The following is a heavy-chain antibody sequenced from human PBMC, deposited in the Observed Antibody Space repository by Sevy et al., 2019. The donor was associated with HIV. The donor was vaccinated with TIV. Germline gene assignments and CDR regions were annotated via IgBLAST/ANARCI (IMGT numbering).Heavy chain of an antibody. V-gene: IGHV3-30*04. D-gene: IGHD2-15*01. CDR1: GFSLSDHD. CDR2: ISYNGRNL. CDR3: ARFVGYCSGGRCSIIDF. J-gene: IGHJ4*02. Sequence: GGSLRLSCAASGFSLSDHDVSWVRQTPGKGLEWLAVISYNGRNLYYADSVKGRFTISKDDSKNTLYLQLNSLRAEDTGVYYCARFVGYCSGGRCSIIDFWGQGTLVTVSS.